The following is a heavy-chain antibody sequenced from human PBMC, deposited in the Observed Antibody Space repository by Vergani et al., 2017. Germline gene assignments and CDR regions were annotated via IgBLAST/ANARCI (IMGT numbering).Heavy chain of an antibody. CDR1: GGTFSSYA. D-gene: IGHD5-24*01. V-gene: IGHV1-69*04. Sequence: QVQLVQSGAEVKKPGSSVKVSCKASGGTFSSYAISWVRQAPGQGLEWMGRIIPILGIANYAQKFQGRVTITADKSTSTAYMELSSLRSEDTAVYYCAREGARDGYNYDFDCWGQGTLVTVSS. CDR2: IIPILGIA. CDR3: AREGARDGYNYDFDC. J-gene: IGHJ4*02.